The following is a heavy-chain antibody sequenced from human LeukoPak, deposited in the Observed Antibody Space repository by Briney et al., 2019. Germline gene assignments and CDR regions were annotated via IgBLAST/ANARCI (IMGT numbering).Heavy chain of an antibody. CDR1: GFTFSTFW. CDR2: INHDGSST. J-gene: IGHJ4*02. Sequence: PGGSLRLSCATSGFTFSTFWMHWVRQAPGKGLVWVSRINHDGSSTNYADSVKGRFTISRDNAKNTLHLQMYSLRAEDTAVYYCVRDWGYDSSGYWQKYFDSWGQGTLVTVSS. V-gene: IGHV3-74*01. D-gene: IGHD3-22*01. CDR3: VRDWGYDSSGYWQKYFDS.